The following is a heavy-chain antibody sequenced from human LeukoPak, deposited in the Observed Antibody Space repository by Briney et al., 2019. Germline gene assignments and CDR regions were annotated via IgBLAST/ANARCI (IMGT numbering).Heavy chain of an antibody. CDR3: ASMLWSSHYYYYYMDV. V-gene: IGHV4-34*01. CDR1: GGSFSGYY. J-gene: IGHJ6*03. CDR2: INHSGST. Sequence: SETLSLTCAVYGGSFSGYYWSWIRQPPGKGLEWIGEINHSGSTKYNPSLKSRVTISVDTSKNLFSLGLSSVTAADTALYYCASMLWSSHYYYYYMDVRGKGTTVTVSS. D-gene: IGHD3-10*01.